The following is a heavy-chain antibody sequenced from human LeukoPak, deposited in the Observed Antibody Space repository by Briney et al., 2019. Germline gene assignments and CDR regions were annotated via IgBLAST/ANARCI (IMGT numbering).Heavy chain of an antibody. J-gene: IGHJ4*02. Sequence: ASVKVSCKASGYTFTGYYMHWVRQAPGQGLEWMGWINPNSGGTNYAQKFQGRVTMTRDTSISTAYMELSRLRSDDTAVYYCAIWNYYDSSGYYYAFDYWGQGTLVTVSS. CDR2: INPNSGGT. V-gene: IGHV1-2*02. CDR3: AIWNYYDSSGYYYAFDY. D-gene: IGHD3-22*01. CDR1: GYTFTGYY.